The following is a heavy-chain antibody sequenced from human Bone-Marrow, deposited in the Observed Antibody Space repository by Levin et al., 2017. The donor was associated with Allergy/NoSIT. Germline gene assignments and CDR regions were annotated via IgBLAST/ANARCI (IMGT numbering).Heavy chain of an antibody. Sequence: GESLKISCAASGFTVSSNYMSWVRQAPGKGLEWVSVIYSGGSTYYADSVKGRFTISRDNSKNTLYLQMNSLRAEDTAVYYCARELSYSKDYYGMDVWGQGTTVTVSS. CDR3: ARELSYSKDYYGMDV. V-gene: IGHV3-66*01. CDR1: GFTVSSNY. D-gene: IGHD3-10*01. J-gene: IGHJ6*02. CDR2: IYSGGST.